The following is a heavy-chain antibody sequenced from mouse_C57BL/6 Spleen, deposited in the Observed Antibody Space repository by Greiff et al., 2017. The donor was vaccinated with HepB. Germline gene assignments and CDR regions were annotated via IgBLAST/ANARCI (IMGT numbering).Heavy chain of an antibody. CDR3: VRQAHYYGSSYRAMDY. Sequence: EVKLQESGGGLVQPKGSLKLSCAASGFSFNTYAMNWVRQAPGKGLEWVARIRSKSNNYATYYADSVKDRFTISRDDSDSMLYLQMNNLKTEDTAMYYCVRQAHYYGSSYRAMDYWGQGTSVTVSS. D-gene: IGHD1-1*01. V-gene: IGHV10-1*01. J-gene: IGHJ4*01. CDR1: GFSFNTYA. CDR2: IRSKSNNYAT.